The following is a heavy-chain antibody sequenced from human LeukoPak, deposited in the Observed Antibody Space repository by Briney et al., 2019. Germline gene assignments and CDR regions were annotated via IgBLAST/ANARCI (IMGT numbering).Heavy chain of an antibody. CDR1: GGSFSGYY. CDR3: ARRRGLRFLALGGFDP. Sequence: SETLSLTCAVYGGSFSGYYWSWIRQPPGKGLEWIGEINHSGSTNYNPSLKSRVTISVDTSKNQFSLKLSSVTAADTAVYYCARRRGLRFLALGGFDPWGQGTLVTVSS. J-gene: IGHJ5*02. V-gene: IGHV4-34*01. D-gene: IGHD3-3*01. CDR2: INHSGST.